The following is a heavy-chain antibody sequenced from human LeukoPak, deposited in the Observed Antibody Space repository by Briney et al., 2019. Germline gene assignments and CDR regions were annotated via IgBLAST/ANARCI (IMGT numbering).Heavy chain of an antibody. CDR2: INPNSGGT. CDR3: ARGTVTHASLDY. Sequence: GASVKVSCEASGYTFTSYYMHWVRQAPGQGLEWMGWINPNSGGTNYGQKFQGRVTMTRDTSISAAYMELSRLRSDDTAVYYCARGTVTHASLDYWGQGTLVTVSS. V-gene: IGHV1-2*02. J-gene: IGHJ4*02. CDR1: GYTFTSYY. D-gene: IGHD4-17*01.